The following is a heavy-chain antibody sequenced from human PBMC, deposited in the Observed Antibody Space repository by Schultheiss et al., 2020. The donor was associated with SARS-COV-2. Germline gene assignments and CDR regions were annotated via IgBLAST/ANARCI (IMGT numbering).Heavy chain of an antibody. CDR3: AKYIVDTAMVNDAFDI. Sequence: GALRLSCAAFGFTFSSYAMSWVRQAPGKGLEWVSAISGSGGSTYYADSVKGRFTISRDNSKNTLYLQMNSLRAEDTAVYYCAKYIVDTAMVNDAFDIWGKGTMVTVSS. CDR1: GFTFSSYA. J-gene: IGHJ3*02. CDR2: ISGSGGST. D-gene: IGHD5-18*01. V-gene: IGHV3-23*01.